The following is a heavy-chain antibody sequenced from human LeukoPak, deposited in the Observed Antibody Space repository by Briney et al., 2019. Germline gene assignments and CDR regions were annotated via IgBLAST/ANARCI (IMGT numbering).Heavy chain of an antibody. V-gene: IGHV3-21*01. CDR3: ARRAVVPLRIDY. CDR2: ISSISSYI. Sequence: GGSLRLSCAASGFTFSSYSMYWVRQAPGKGLEWVSSISSISSYIYYAHSVKGRFSLSRDNAKNSLYLQMNSLRAEDTAVYYCARRAVVPLRIDYWGQGTLVTVSS. CDR1: GFTFSSYS. J-gene: IGHJ4*02. D-gene: IGHD2-2*01.